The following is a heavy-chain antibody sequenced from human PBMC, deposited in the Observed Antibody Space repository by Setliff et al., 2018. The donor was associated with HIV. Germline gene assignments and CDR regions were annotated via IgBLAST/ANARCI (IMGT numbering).Heavy chain of an antibody. V-gene: IGHV4-34*01. CDR2: IDHSGNT. CDR3: ARVSGRYSGYDSFDF. CDR1: GGSFSEYN. D-gene: IGHD5-12*01. J-gene: IGHJ4*02. Sequence: SQTLSLTCAVYGGSFSEYNWTWIRQTTGKGLEWIGEIDHSGNTNYHVSLKSRVTILVDSFKNQFSLKVTFVTAADTGLYYCARVSGRYSGYDSFDFWGRGTLVTVSS.